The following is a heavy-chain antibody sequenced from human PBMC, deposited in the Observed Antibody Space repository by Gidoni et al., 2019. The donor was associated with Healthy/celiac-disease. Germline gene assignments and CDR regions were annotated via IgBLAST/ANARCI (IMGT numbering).Heavy chain of an antibody. CDR3: ARKGGYYYYYMDV. J-gene: IGHJ6*03. Sequence: QVQLQQWGAGLLKPSETLSLTYAVYGGSFSGYYWSWIRQPPGKGLEWIGEINHSGSTNYNPSLKSRVTISVDTSKNQFSLKLSSVTAADTAVYYCARKGGYYYYYMDVWGKGTTVTVSS. CDR1: GGSFSGYY. CDR2: INHSGST. V-gene: IGHV4-34*01. D-gene: IGHD3-16*01.